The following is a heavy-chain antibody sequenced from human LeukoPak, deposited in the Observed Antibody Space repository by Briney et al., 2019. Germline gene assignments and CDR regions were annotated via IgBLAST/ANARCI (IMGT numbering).Heavy chain of an antibody. CDR3: ASGSSATGYFDD. CDR2: IYYSGST. J-gene: IGHJ4*02. CDR1: GGSISSSSYY. V-gene: IGHV4-39*01. Sequence: SETLSLTCTVSGGSISSSSYYWGWIRQPPGKGLEWIGSIYYSGSTYYNPSLKSRVTISVDTSKNQFSLKLSSVTAADTAVYYCASGSSATGYFDDWGQGTLVTVSS. D-gene: IGHD6-25*01.